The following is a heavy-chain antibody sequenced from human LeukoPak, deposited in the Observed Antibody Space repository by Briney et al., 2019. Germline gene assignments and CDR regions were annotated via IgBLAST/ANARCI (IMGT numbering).Heavy chain of an antibody. V-gene: IGHV1-69*13. CDR3: AREATNDAFDV. CDR2: LIPIFATP. J-gene: IGHJ3*01. Sequence: SVKVSCKASGGTFSSYGISWVRQAPGRGLEWMGGLIPIFATPNYAQKFQGRVTITADESTSTAYMELRSLRSEDTAVYYCAREATNDAFDVWGQGTMVTVSS. D-gene: IGHD1-26*01. CDR1: GGTFSSYG.